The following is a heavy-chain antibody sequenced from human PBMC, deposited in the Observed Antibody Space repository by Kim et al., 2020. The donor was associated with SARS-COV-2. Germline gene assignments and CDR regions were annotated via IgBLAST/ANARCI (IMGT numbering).Heavy chain of an antibody. CDR3: ARVTRQQWLVPTAYYYYGMDV. Sequence: ASVKVSCKASGYTFTSYAMNWVRQAPGQGLEWMGWINTNTGNPTYAQGFTGRFVFSLDTSVSTAYLQISSLKAEDTAVYYCARVTRQQWLVPTAYYYYGMDVWGQGTTVTVSS. CDR1: GYTFTSYA. CDR2: INTNTGNP. V-gene: IGHV7-4-1*02. J-gene: IGHJ6*02. D-gene: IGHD6-19*01.